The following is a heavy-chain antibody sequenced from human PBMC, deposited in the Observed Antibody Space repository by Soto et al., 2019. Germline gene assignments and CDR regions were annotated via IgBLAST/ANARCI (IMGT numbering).Heavy chain of an antibody. V-gene: IGHV3-23*01. J-gene: IGHJ5*02. CDR3: ARDAISMFREPNNWFAP. Sequence: PGGSLRLSCEASGFIFSDHAMSWVRQAPGKGLEWVSAISGNGIATYYADSVKGRFTISRDNSKNTLYLQMNRLRADDTAVCYCARDAISMFREPNNWFAPGGQGTLVPVSS. CDR1: GFIFSDHA. CDR2: ISGNGIAT. D-gene: IGHD3-10*01.